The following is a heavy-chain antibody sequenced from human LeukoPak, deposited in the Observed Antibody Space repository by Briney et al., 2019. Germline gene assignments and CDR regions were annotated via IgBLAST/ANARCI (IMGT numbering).Heavy chain of an antibody. D-gene: IGHD3-22*01. J-gene: IGHJ5*02. V-gene: IGHV3-23*01. Sequence: GGSLRLSCAAPGFTFSSYGMSWVRQAPGKGLEWVSAISGSGGSTYYADSVKGRFTISRDNSKNTLYLQMNSLRAEDTAVYYCAKALITMIVVVTGGFDPWGQGTLVTVSS. CDR1: GFTFSSYG. CDR3: AKALITMIVVVTGGFDP. CDR2: ISGSGGST.